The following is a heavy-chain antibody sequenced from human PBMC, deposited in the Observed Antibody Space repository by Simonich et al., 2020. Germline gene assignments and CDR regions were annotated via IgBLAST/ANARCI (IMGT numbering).Heavy chain of an antibody. CDR3: ARDYSNYDAFDI. V-gene: IGHV3-74*01. D-gene: IGHD4-4*01. CDR1: GFTFSSYW. CDR2: IKSDRVST. J-gene: IGHJ3*02. Sequence: EVQLVESGGGLVQPGWSLRLSCAASGFTFSSYWMYWVRQAPGRGLVGCTRIKSDRVSTSYADTVTGRFTISRDNANNTLYLQMNSLRAEDTAVYYCARDYSNYDAFDIWGQGTMVTVSS.